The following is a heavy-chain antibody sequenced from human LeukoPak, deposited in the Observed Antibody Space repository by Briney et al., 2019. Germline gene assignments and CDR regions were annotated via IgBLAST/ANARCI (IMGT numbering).Heavy chain of an antibody. CDR1: GFAFSRYA. Sequence: GGSLRLSCAASGFAFSRYALTWVRQAPGKGLEWVSAISGSGNSPYYADSVEGRFTISRDNSKNTLYLQMNSLRADDTAVYYCAKDGGLLLDFLGDWGPGTLVTVSS. J-gene: IGHJ4*02. CDR3: AKDGGLLLDFLGD. V-gene: IGHV3-23*01. D-gene: IGHD3-22*01. CDR2: ISGSGNSP.